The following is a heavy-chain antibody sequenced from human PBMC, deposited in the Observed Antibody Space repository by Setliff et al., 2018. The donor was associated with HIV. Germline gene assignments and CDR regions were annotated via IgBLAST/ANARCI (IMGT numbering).Heavy chain of an antibody. CDR3: ARGLATSSRSSLVY. CDR1: GDSINNYY. Sequence: PSETLSLTCTVSGDSINNYYWTWIRQPPGKGLEWIGYIYHSGSTKYNPSLESRVTISVDTSKKHFSLNLSSVTAADTAVYYCARGLATSSRSSLVYWGQGILVTVSS. V-gene: IGHV4-59*01. J-gene: IGHJ4*02. D-gene: IGHD6-6*01. CDR2: IYHSGST.